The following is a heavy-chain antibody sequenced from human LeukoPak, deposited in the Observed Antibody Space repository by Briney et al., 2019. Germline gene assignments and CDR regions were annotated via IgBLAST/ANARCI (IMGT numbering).Heavy chain of an antibody. Sequence: PGGSLRLSCAASGFTFSDYSMNWVRQAPGKGLEWVSTISSTSKYIYYGDSVKGRFTISRDNSKNTLYLQMNSLRAEDTAVYYCAKSITMAPGDYWGQGTLVTVSS. D-gene: IGHD3-10*01. V-gene: IGHV3-21*01. CDR3: AKSITMAPGDY. CDR1: GFTFSDYS. J-gene: IGHJ4*02. CDR2: ISSTSKYI.